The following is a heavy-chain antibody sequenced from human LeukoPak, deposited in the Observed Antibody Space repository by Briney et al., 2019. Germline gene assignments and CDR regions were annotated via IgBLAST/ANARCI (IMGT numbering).Heavy chain of an antibody. D-gene: IGHD1-26*01. J-gene: IGHJ4*02. CDR3: ATYSGAHHKTFDY. CDR1: GYSISSGYY. Sequence: PSETLSLTCTVSGYSISSGYYWGWIRQPPGKGLEWIGSIYHSGSTYYNPSLKSRVTISVDTSKNQFSLKLSSVTAADTAVYYCATYSGAHHKTFDYWGQGTLVTVSS. V-gene: IGHV4-38-2*02. CDR2: IYHSGST.